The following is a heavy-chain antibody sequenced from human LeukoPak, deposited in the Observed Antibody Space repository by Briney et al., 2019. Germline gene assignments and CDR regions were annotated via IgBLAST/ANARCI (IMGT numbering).Heavy chain of an antibody. V-gene: IGHV1-69*13. CDR3: ARVGYSGSAYYYYMDV. Sequence: ASVKVSCKASGGTFSSYAISWVRQAPGQGLEWMGGIIPIFGTANYAQKFQGRVTITADESTSTAYMELSSLRSEDTAAYYCARVGYSGSAYYYYMDVWGKGTTVTVSS. J-gene: IGHJ6*03. D-gene: IGHD1-26*01. CDR1: GGTFSSYA. CDR2: IIPIFGTA.